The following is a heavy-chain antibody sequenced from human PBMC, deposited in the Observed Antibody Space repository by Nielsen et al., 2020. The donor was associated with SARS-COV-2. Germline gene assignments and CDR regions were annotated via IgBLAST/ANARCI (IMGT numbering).Heavy chain of an antibody. V-gene: IGHV4-4*02. J-gene: IGHJ4*02. CDR1: GASVSSDNW. D-gene: IGHD6-19*01. Sequence: SETLSLTCIVSGASVSSDNWWSWVRQPPGKGLEWIGEVFHSGSSGSTNYNPSLKSRVTLSVDKSKNQVSLTLNSVTAADTAVYYCARERVSGILEYWGQGSLVTVSS. CDR3: ARERVSGILEY. CDR2: VFHSGSSGST.